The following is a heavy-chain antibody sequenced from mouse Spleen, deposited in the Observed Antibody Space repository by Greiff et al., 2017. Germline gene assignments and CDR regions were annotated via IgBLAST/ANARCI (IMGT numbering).Heavy chain of an antibody. CDR2: ISTYYGDA. D-gene: IGHD2-3*01. CDR3: ARGRNGYYAWFAY. J-gene: IGHJ3*01. CDR1: GYTFTDYA. Sequence: VKLVESGAELVRPGVSVKISCKGSGYTFTDYAMHWVKQSHAKSLEWIGVISTYYGDASYNQKFKGKATMTVDKSSSTAYMELARLTSEDSAIYYCARGRNGYYAWFAYWGEGTLVTVSA. V-gene: IGHV1S137*01.